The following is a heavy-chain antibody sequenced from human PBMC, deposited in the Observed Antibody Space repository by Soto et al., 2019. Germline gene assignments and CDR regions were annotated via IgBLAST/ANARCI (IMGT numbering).Heavy chain of an antibody. J-gene: IGHJ6*02. CDR1: GFTFSSYG. D-gene: IGHD5-18*01. CDR2: ISYDGTDK. CDR3: VKERYAQLWLEDYGMDV. Sequence: PGGSLRLSCAASGFTFSSYGIHWVRQAPGKGLEWVALISYDGTDKYYADSVKGRFTISRDNSKNTLYLQMSSLGPGDTAVYYCVKERYAQLWLEDYGMDVWGQGTTVPSP. V-gene: IGHV3-30*18.